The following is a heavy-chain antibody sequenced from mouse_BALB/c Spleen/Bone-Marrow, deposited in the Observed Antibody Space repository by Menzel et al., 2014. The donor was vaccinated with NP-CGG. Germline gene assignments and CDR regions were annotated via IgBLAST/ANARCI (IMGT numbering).Heavy chain of an antibody. CDR2: IWAGGST. D-gene: IGHD2-4*01. J-gene: IGHJ3*01. CDR3: ARVSSTMITTVFAY. V-gene: IGHV2-9*02. CDR1: GFSLTSYG. Sequence: QVQLQQSGPGLVAPSQSLSITCTVSGFSLTSYGAHWVRQPPGKGLEWLGVIWAGGSTNYNSALMSRLSISKDNSKSQVFLKMNSLQTDDTAVYYCARVSSTMITTVFAYWGQGTLVTVSA.